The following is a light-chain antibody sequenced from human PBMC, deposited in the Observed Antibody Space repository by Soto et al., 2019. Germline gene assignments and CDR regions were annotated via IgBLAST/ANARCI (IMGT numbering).Light chain of an antibody. CDR2: AAS. CDR1: QSLSSAY. J-gene: IGKJ2*01. V-gene: IGKV3-20*01. CDR3: QQYFGSLYT. Sequence: SVLTQSPGTLSLSPGEGATLSCRTSQSLSSAYLAWYQQRTGQAPRLLIYAASSRVTGIPDRFSGSGSGTDFTLTISRLEPEDFAVYYCQQYFGSLYTFGQGTKLEIK.